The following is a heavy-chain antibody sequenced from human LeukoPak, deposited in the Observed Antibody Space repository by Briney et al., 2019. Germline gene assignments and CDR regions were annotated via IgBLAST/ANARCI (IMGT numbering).Heavy chain of an antibody. CDR3: AKDGDDYPDH. J-gene: IGHJ3*01. CDR1: GFSFKNYA. D-gene: IGHD4-17*01. V-gene: IGHV3-23*01. Sequence: GGSLRLSCAVSGFSFKNYAMTWVRQAPGKGLEWVSSLSGIGDSAYYADSVKGRFTSSRDNSKNTLYLQMNSLRPEDTAVYYCAKDGDDYPDHWGQGTMVTVSS. CDR2: LSGIGDSA.